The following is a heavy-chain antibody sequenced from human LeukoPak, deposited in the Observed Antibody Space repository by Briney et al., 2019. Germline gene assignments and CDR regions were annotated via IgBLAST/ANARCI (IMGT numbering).Heavy chain of an antibody. Sequence: SETLSLTCTVSGGSISSSSYYWGWIRQPPGKGLEWIGSIYYSGSTYYNPSLKSRVTISVDTSKNQFSLKLSSVTAADTAVYYCARESGPSGSHYFDYWGQGTLVTVSS. CDR3: ARESGPSGSHYFDY. CDR2: IYYSGST. J-gene: IGHJ4*02. V-gene: IGHV4-39*07. CDR1: GGSISSSSYY. D-gene: IGHD1-26*01.